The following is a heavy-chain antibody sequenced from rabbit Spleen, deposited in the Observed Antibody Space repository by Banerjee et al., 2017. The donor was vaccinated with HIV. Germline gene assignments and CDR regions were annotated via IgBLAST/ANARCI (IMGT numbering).Heavy chain of an antibody. J-gene: IGHJ4*01. CDR1: GFDFSSRYW. V-gene: IGHV1S45*01. CDR2: IYDGDGST. D-gene: IGHD8-1*01. CDR3: AKDSGRSTNL. Sequence: QEQLVESGGGLVQPEGSLTLTCKASGFDFSSRYWMCWVRQAPGKGLEWIACIYDGDGSTYYASWVNGRFTISKTSSTTVTLQVTRLTAADTATYFCAKDSGRSTNLWGPGTLVTVS.